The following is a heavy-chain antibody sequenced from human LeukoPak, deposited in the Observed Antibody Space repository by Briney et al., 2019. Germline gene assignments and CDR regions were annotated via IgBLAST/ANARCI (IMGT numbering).Heavy chain of an antibody. CDR2: TSGSGDST. Sequence: PGGSLRLSCAASGFTFSNYAMSWVRQAPGKGLEWVSATSGSGDSTYYADSVKGRFTISRDNSKNTLYLQMNSLRAEDTAVYYCARDEFIVVVTASPTFDLWGRGTLVTVSS. V-gene: IGHV3-23*01. D-gene: IGHD2-21*02. CDR1: GFTFSNYA. CDR3: ARDEFIVVVTASPTFDL. J-gene: IGHJ2*01.